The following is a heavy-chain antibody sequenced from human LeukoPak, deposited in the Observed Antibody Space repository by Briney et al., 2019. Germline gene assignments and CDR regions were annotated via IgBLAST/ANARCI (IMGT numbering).Heavy chain of an antibody. CDR1: GFTFSGYS. Sequence: GGSLRLSCAASGFTFSGYSMNWVRQAPGKGLEWVSYISSSSITIYYADSVKGRFTISRDNVKNSLELQMNSLRAEDTAMYFCARVYCAGRYRPFDPWGQGTLVTVSS. CDR2: ISSSSITI. J-gene: IGHJ5*02. D-gene: IGHD3-10*01. V-gene: IGHV3-48*01. CDR3: ARVYCAGRYRPFDP.